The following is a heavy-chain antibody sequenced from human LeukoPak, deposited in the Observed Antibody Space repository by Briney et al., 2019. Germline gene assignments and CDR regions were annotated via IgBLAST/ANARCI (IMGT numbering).Heavy chain of an antibody. Sequence: GGSLRLSCAASGFTFSSYGMHWVRQAPGKGLEWVAFIQYDGSNRYYADSVKGRFTISRDNSKNTLYLQMNSLRAADTAVYYCAKGPKQLLIRRSVWAYMDVWGKGTTVTISS. D-gene: IGHD5-24*01. CDR2: IQYDGSNR. V-gene: IGHV3-30*02. CDR3: AKGPKQLLIRRSVWAYMDV. J-gene: IGHJ6*03. CDR1: GFTFSSYG.